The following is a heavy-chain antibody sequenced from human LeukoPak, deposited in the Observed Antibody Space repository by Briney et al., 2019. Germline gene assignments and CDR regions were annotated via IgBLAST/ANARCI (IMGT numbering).Heavy chain of an antibody. CDR3: ARDYYDRAGYHDAFDI. Sequence: GGSLRLSCAASGFTFSSYNMNWVRQAPEKGLEWVSYISSSSSTIYYADSVKGRFTISRDNPKNSLYLQMNSLRDEDTAVYYCARDYYDRAGYHDAFDIWGQGTMVTVSS. CDR1: GFTFSSYN. J-gene: IGHJ3*02. D-gene: IGHD3-22*01. V-gene: IGHV3-48*02. CDR2: ISSSSSTI.